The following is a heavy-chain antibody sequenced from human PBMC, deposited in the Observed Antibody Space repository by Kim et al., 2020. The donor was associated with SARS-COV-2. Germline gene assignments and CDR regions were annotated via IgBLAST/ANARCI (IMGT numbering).Heavy chain of an antibody. D-gene: IGHD3-16*01. V-gene: IGHV3-74*01. CDR1: GFTFSSYC. J-gene: IGHJ4*02. CDR2: INSDGSST. CDR3: ARVSTGYVWDKFDY. Sequence: GGSLRLSCVASGFTFSSYCMHWVRQAPGKGLEWVSRINSDGSSTYYADSVKGRFTISRDNARNTLYLQMNSLRAEDTAVYYCARVSTGYVWDKFDYWGQGTLVTLSS.